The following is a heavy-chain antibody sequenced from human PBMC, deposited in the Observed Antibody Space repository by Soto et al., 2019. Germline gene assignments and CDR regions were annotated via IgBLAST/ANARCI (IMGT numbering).Heavy chain of an antibody. CDR1: GFTFSSYA. CDR3: ARALYYDILTGADY. V-gene: IGHV3-30-3*01. CDR2: ISYDGSNK. D-gene: IGHD3-9*01. J-gene: IGHJ4*02. Sequence: QVQLVESGGGVVQPGRSLRLSCAASGFTFSSYAMHWVRQAPGKGLEWVAVISYDGSNKYYADSVKGRFTISRDNSKNTLYLQMNSLRAEDTAVYYCARALYYDILTGADYWGQGTLVTVSS.